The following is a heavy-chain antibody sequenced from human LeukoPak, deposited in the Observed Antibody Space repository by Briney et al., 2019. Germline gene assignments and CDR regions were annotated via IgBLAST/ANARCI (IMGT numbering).Heavy chain of an antibody. D-gene: IGHD6-13*01. Sequence: GGSLRLSCAASGFSFISYPMHWVRQAPGKGLEWVSVIYSGGSTYYADSVKGRFTISRDNSKNTLYLQMNSLRAEDTAVYYCASGAAAGADYWGQGTLVTVSS. CDR1: GFSFISYP. CDR3: ASGAAAGADY. J-gene: IGHJ4*02. CDR2: IYSGGST. V-gene: IGHV3-53*01.